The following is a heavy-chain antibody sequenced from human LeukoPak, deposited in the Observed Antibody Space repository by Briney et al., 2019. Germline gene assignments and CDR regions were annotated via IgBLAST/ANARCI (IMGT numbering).Heavy chain of an antibody. Sequence: GGSLRLSCAASGFAFSSYAMSWVRQAPGKGMEWVSAISGSGGSTYYADSVKGRFTISRDNSKNTLYLQMNSLRAEDTAVYYCARHYSNYVGYYFDYWAREPWSPSPQ. CDR3: ARHYSNYVGYYFDY. CDR2: ISGSGGST. CDR1: GFAFSSYA. V-gene: IGHV3-23*01. J-gene: IGHJ4*02. D-gene: IGHD4-11*01.